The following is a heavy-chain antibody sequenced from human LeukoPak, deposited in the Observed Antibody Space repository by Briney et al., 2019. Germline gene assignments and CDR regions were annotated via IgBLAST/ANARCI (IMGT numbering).Heavy chain of an antibody. D-gene: IGHD3-22*01. J-gene: IGHJ4*02. CDR3: AGGVRDSSGYYYLDY. V-gene: IGHV1-69*13. Sequence: SVKVSCKASGGTFSSYAISWVRQAPGQGLEWMGGIIPIFGTANYAQKFQGRVTITADESTSTAYMELSGLRSEDTAVYYCAGGVRDSSGYYYLDYWGQGTLVTVSS. CDR2: IIPIFGTA. CDR1: GGTFSSYA.